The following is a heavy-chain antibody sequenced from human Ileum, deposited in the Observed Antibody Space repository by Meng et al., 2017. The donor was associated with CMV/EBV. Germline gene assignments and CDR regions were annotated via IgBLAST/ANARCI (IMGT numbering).Heavy chain of an antibody. D-gene: IGHD6-19*01. CDR3: AREGLAIAVADYYFDY. CDR1: GYTFTEYF. CDR2: VNPNTGDT. Sequence: SGYTFTEYFVHWVRQAPGQGLEWMGRVNPNTGDTNYAQKFHGRVPMTSDASISTAYMELRDLTSDDSAVYYCAREGLAIAVADYYFDYWGQGTLVTVSS. J-gene: IGHJ4*02. V-gene: IGHV1-2*06.